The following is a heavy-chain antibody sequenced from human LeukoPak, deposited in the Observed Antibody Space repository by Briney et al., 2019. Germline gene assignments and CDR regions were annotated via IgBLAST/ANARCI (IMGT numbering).Heavy chain of an antibody. CDR1: GGSISSYY. CDR2: IYYSGSI. Sequence: SETLSLTCTVSGGSISSYYWSWIRQPPGKGLEWIGYIYYSGSINYNPSLKSRVTISIDTSKNQFSLKLSSVTAADTAVYYCARVPGGWYYFDYWGQGTLVTVSS. D-gene: IGHD6-19*01. J-gene: IGHJ4*02. CDR3: ARVPGGWYYFDY. V-gene: IGHV4-59*12.